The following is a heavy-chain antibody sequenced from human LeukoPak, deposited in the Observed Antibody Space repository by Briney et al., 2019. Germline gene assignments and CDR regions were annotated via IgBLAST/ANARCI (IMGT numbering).Heavy chain of an antibody. CDR3: TTGLLHYYDFWSGKPRGDY. CDR1: GFTFSNAW. J-gene: IGHJ4*02. Sequence: GGSLRLSCAASGFTFSNAWMSWVRQAPGKGLEWVGRIKSKTDGGTTDYAAPVKGRFTISRDDSKNTLYLQMNSLKTEDTAVYYCTTGLLHYYDFWSGKPRGDYWGQGTLVTVSS. D-gene: IGHD3-3*01. V-gene: IGHV3-15*01. CDR2: IKSKTDGGTT.